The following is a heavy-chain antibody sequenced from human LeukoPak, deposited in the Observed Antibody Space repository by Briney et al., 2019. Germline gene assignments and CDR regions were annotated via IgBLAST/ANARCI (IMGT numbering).Heavy chain of an antibody. CDR1: GFTFSSYW. J-gene: IGHJ4*02. D-gene: IGHD5/OR15-5a*01. CDR2: SSSDETYK. V-gene: IGHV3-30*13. CDR3: ARSVSGVWLFDY. Sequence: GGSLRLSCAVSGFTFSSYWMSWVRQAPGKGLEWVSVSSSDETYKFYADSVRGRFTISRDNSKNRLYLQMSDLRAEDTAVYFCARSVSGVWLFDYWGRGTLVTVSS.